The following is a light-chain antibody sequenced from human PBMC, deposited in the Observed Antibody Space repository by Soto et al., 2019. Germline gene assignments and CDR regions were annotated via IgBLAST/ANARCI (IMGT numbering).Light chain of an antibody. CDR2: DAS. CDR3: QQYNFWPPLT. V-gene: IGKV3-15*01. CDR1: QSVNSN. J-gene: IGKJ4*01. Sequence: EIVMTQSPATLSVSPGERATLSCRASQSVNSNLAWYRQKPGQAPRLLISDASTRATGVPARFSGSGSGTEFTLTISSLQSEDSGIYYCQQYNFWPPLTFGGGTKVYIK.